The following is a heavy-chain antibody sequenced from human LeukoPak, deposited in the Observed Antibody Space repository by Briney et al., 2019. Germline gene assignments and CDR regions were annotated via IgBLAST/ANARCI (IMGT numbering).Heavy chain of an antibody. J-gene: IGHJ1*01. CDR1: GLTFSSYA. V-gene: IGHV3-23*01. CDR2: ISSNGGST. Sequence: PGGSLRLSCAASGLTFSSYAMSWVRQAPGKGLEWVSGISSNGGSTYYADSVKGRFTISRDNSKNTLCLQINSLRAEDTAVYYCAKYRGDGYKWGYFQEWGQGTLVTVSS. D-gene: IGHD5-24*01. CDR3: AKYRGDGYKWGYFQE.